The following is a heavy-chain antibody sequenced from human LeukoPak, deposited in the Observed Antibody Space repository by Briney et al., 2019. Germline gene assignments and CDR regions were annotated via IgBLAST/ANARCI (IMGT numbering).Heavy chain of an antibody. D-gene: IGHD2-8*02. V-gene: IGHV5-51*01. CDR2: IYPDDSGT. J-gene: IGHJ6*02. Sequence: GESLKISCKGSGYTFTSYWIGWVRQLPGESLEGMGIIYPDDSGTSYSPSFQDQVTISADKSISTASLQWSSLTASDTAMYYCARSYVRTGGMDVCGQGNTVPVSS. CDR3: ARSYVRTGGMDV. CDR1: GYTFTSYW.